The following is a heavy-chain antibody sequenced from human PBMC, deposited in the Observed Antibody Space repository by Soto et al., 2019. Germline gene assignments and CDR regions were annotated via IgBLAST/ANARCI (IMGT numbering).Heavy chain of an antibody. D-gene: IGHD3-3*01. CDR2: ISPYNGNT. Sequence: GASVKVSCQASGYSFTTYDISWLRQAPGQGLEWMGRISPYNGNTNYAQNFQDRVTMTADTSSSTAYMELRGLRSDDTAIYYCATSYDSGFDPWGQGTLVTVS. CDR1: GYSFTTYD. CDR3: ATSYDSGFDP. V-gene: IGHV1-18*04. J-gene: IGHJ5*02.